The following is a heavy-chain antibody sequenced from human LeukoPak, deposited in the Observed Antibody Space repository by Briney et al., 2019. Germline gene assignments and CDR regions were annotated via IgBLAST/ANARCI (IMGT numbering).Heavy chain of an antibody. CDR2: INPSGGST. J-gene: IGHJ4*02. Sequence: ASVKVYCKASGYTFTSYYMHWVRQAPGQGLEWMGIINPSGGSTSYAQKFQGRVTMTRDTSTSTVYMELSSLRSEDTAVYYCARGSVSWSFSSISFHWGQGTLVTVSS. D-gene: IGHD6-13*01. CDR1: GYTFTSYY. V-gene: IGHV1-46*01. CDR3: ARGSVSWSFSSISFH.